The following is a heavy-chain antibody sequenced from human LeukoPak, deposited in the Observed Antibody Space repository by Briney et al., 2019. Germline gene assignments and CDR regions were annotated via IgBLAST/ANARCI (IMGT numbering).Heavy chain of an antibody. CDR2: IKSKTDGGTT. CDR3: TTDPHSSGWLVDY. Sequence: GGSLRLSCAASGFTFSNDWMSWVRQAPGKGLEWIGHIKSKTDGGTTDYAAPVKGRFTISRDDSKSTLYLQMNSLKTEDTAVYYCTTDPHSSGWLVDYWGQGTLVTVSS. CDR1: GFTFSNDW. J-gene: IGHJ4*02. D-gene: IGHD6-19*01. V-gene: IGHV3-15*01.